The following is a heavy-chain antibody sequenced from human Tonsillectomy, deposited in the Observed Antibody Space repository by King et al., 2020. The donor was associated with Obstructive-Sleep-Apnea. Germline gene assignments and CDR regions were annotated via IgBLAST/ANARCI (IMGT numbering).Heavy chain of an antibody. J-gene: IGHJ6*02. Sequence: VQLVESGGGVVQPGRSLRLSCVASGFTFSKYGMHWVRQAPGKGLEWVVVISYDGGNEYYADSVKGRFTISRDTSKNTLSLQMNSLRVEDTAVYYCARDEQYWRFGALNYYGMDVWGQGTTVTVSS. D-gene: IGHD3-10*01. CDR3: ARDEQYWRFGALNYYGMDV. V-gene: IGHV3-30*03. CDR2: ISYDGGNE. CDR1: GFTFSKYG.